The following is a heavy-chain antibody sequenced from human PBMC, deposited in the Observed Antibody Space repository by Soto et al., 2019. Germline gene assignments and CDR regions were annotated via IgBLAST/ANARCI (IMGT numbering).Heavy chain of an antibody. CDR1: GGTFSSYA. D-gene: IGHD2-21*01. CDR2: IITIFGTA. CDR3: ARDGIGIAKITGDY. Sequence: QVPLVQSGAEVRKPGSSVKVSCTASGGTFSSYAISWVRQAPGQGLEWMGGIITIFGTANYAQKFQGRVTITADESTSTAYMARSSLRSEDTAVYYWARDGIGIAKITGDYWGQGTLVTVSA. J-gene: IGHJ4*02. V-gene: IGHV1-69*01.